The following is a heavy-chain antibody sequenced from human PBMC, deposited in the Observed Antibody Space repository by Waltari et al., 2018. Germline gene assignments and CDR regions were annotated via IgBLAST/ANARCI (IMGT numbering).Heavy chain of an antibody. CDR1: RFPLSDLY. Sequence: EVQVVQSWGGLVQPGGSLRLSCEASRFPLSDLYMDWVRQAPGKGLEWVGRSRDKVNSYITEYAASVEGRFSISRDDSRNSLYLQMNSLKTEDTAMYYCVRAASGLDIWGQGTMVTVSS. CDR2: SRDKVNSYIT. J-gene: IGHJ3*02. CDR3: VRAASGLDI. V-gene: IGHV3-72*01. D-gene: IGHD6-25*01.